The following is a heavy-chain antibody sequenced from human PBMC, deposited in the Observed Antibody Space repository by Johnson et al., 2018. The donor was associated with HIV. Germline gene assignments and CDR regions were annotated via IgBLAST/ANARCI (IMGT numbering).Heavy chain of an antibody. V-gene: IGHV3-30*04. CDR1: GSTFRSYA. CDR3: TRTGGFDYGDYGAFDS. CDR2: ISYDGSNK. Sequence: VQLVESGGGVVQPGRSLRLSCADSGSTFRSYAMHWVRQAPGKGLEWVAVISYDGSNKYYADSVKGRFPISRDNAKNSLYLQMNSLRAEDTAVYYCTRTGGFDYGDYGAFDSWGQGTMVTVSS. D-gene: IGHD4-17*01. J-gene: IGHJ3*02.